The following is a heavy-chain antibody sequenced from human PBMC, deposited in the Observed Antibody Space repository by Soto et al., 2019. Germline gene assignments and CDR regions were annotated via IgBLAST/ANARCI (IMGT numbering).Heavy chain of an antibody. V-gene: IGHV3-74*01. Sequence: GSLRLSCAASGFAFSSYWMHWVRQAPRKGLVWVSRINSDGSSTTYADSVKGRFTISRDNAKNTLYLQMNSLRAEDTAVYYCARVGYSSAWRLNDWGQGTLVTVAS. CDR1: GFAFSSYW. CDR2: INSDGSST. J-gene: IGHJ4*02. D-gene: IGHD6-25*01. CDR3: ARVGYSSAWRLND.